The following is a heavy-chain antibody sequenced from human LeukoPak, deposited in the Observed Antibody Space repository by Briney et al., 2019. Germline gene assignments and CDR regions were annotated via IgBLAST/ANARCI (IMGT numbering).Heavy chain of an antibody. CDR2: ISSNGGST. Sequence: GGSLRLSCAASGFTFSSYAMHWLRQAPGKGLEYVSAISSNGGSTYYANSVKGRFTISRDNSKNTLYLQMGSLRAEGMAVYYCARDSTGYSSSWYNFDYWGQGTLVTVSS. D-gene: IGHD6-13*01. J-gene: IGHJ4*02. CDR1: GFTFSSYA. V-gene: IGHV3-64*01. CDR3: ARDSTGYSSSWYNFDY.